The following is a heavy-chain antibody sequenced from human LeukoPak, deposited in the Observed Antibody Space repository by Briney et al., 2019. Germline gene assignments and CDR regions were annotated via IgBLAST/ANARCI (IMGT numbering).Heavy chain of an antibody. J-gene: IGHJ4*02. CDR2: IYPGDSDT. CDR3: ARHTNDYGGYGDY. D-gene: IGHD4-23*01. Sequence: GESLKISCKGSGYSFTSYWIGWVRQMPGKGLEWLGIIYPGDSDTRYSPSFQGQVTISADKSISAAYLQWSSLKASDTAMYYCARHTNDYGGYGDYWGQGTLVTVSS. CDR1: GYSFTSYW. V-gene: IGHV5-51*01.